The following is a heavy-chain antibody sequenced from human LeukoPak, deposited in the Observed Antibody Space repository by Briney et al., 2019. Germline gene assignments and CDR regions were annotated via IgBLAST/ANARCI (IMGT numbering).Heavy chain of an antibody. Sequence: PGGSLRLSCAASGFTFSSYAMSWVRQAPGKGLEWVSAFGGSGGSTYYADSVKGRFSISRDNSNNTLYLQMNSLRAEDTAVYYYAKDLIAVAAPYYFDLWGQGTLVTVYS. CDR3: AKDLIAVAAPYYFDL. D-gene: IGHD6-19*01. J-gene: IGHJ4*02. CDR1: GFTFSSYA. V-gene: IGHV3-23*01. CDR2: FGGSGGST.